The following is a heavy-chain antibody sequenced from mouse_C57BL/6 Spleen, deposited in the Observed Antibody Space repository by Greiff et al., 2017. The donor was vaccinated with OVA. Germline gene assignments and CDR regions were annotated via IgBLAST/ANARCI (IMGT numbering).Heavy chain of an antibody. V-gene: IGHV1-59*01. CDR2: IDPSDSYT. D-gene: IGHD2-3*01. CDR3: ARVGGYYVGAMDY. J-gene: IGHJ4*01. CDR1: GYTFTSYW. Sequence: QVQLQQPGAELVRPGTSVKLSCKASGYTFTSYWMHWVKQRPGQGLEWIGVIDPSDSYTNYNQKFKAKATLTVDKSSSTAYMQLKSLTSEDSAVYYCARVGGYYVGAMDYWGQGTSVTVSS.